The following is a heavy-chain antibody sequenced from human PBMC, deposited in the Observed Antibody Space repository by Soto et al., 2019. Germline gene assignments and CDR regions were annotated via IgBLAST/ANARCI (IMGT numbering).Heavy chain of an antibody. CDR3: AREKYGVVPAHTYAFDI. D-gene: IGHD2-2*01. Sequence: GGSLRLTCAASGFTFSDHYMAWVRQAPGKGLEWVGRTRNKANSYTTEYAASVKTRFTISRDDSKNLLYMQMNSLNTEDTAVYYCAREKYGVVPAHTYAFDIWGQGTMVTVSS. CDR2: TRNKANSYTT. J-gene: IGHJ3*02. CDR1: GFTFSDHY. V-gene: IGHV3-72*01.